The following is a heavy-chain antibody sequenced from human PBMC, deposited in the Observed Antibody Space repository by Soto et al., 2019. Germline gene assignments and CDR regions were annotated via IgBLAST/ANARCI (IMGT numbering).Heavy chain of an antibody. V-gene: IGHV1-69*04. CDR1: GGTFSSYT. CDR3: ARDPLGDCTNGVCYSWFDP. CDR2: IIPILGIA. J-gene: IGHJ5*02. Sequence: SVKVSCKASGGTFSSYTIIWVRQAPGQGLEWMGRIIPILGIANYAQKFQGRVTITADKSTSTAYMELSSLRSEDTAVYYCARDPLGDCTNGVCYSWFDPWGQGTLVTVSS. D-gene: IGHD2-8*01.